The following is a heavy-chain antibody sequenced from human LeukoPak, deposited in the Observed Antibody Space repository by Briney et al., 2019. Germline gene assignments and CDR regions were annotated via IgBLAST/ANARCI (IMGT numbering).Heavy chain of an antibody. D-gene: IGHD6-13*01. CDR3: ARFRSSSWYPYFDY. J-gene: IGHJ4*02. CDR2: INHSGST. CDR1: GESFSGYY. Sequence: PSETLSLTCAVHGESFSGYYWSWIRQPPGKGLEWIGEINHSGSTNYNPSLKSRVTISVDTSKNQFSLKLSSVTAADTAVYYCARFRSSSWYPYFDYWGQGTLVTVSS. V-gene: IGHV4-34*01.